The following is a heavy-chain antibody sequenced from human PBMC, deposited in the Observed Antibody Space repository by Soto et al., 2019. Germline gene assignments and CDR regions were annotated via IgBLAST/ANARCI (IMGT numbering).Heavy chain of an antibody. D-gene: IGHD1-1*01. J-gene: IGHJ5*02. V-gene: IGHV4-4*07. Sequence: PSETLSLTCTVPGGSISSSYWRWIRQPAGKGLEWIGRIYTSGSTNYNPSLKSRVTMSVDTSKNQFSLKLSSVTAADTAVYYCASNKRLRNWNWFDPWGQGTLVTVS. CDR2: IYTSGST. CDR1: GGSISSSY. CDR3: ASNKRLRNWNWFDP.